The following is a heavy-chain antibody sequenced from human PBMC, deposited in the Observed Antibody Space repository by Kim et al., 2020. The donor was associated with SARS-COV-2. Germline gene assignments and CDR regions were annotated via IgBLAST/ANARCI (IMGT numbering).Heavy chain of an antibody. CDR3: ARIGDY. J-gene: IGHJ4*02. D-gene: IGHD2-15*01. V-gene: IGHV5-51*01. CDR2: YPGDCDT. Sequence: YPGDCDTRYSPSFQGQVTVSADKSISTACLQWSSLKASDTAMYYCARIGDYWGQGTLVTVSS.